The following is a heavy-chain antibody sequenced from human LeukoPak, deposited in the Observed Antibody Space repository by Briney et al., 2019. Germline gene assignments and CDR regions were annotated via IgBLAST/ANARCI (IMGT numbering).Heavy chain of an antibody. J-gene: IGHJ4*02. V-gene: IGHV1-18*01. CDR1: GYTFTSYD. CDR3: ARDRPTYYDILTGYDPRHLDY. Sequence: ASVKVSCKASGYTFTSYDISWVRQAPGQGLEWMGWISAYNGNTNYAQKLQGRVTMTTDTSTSTAYMELRSLRSDDTAVYYCARDRPTYYDILTGYDPRHLDYWGQGTLVTVSS. D-gene: IGHD3-9*01. CDR2: ISAYNGNT.